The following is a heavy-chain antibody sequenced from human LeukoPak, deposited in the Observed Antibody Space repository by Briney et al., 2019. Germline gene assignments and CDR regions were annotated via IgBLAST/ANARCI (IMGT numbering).Heavy chain of an antibody. V-gene: IGHV3-74*01. CDR1: GFTFSSYW. CDR3: ASRRHSGSYWDYYYGMDV. CDR2: INTDGSST. J-gene: IGHJ6*02. Sequence: PGGSLRLSCAASGFTFSSYWMHWVRQAPGKGLVWVSRINTDGSSTSYADSVKGRFTISRDNSKNTLYLQMNSLRAEDTAVYYCASRRHSGSYWDYYYGMDVWGQGTTVTVSS. D-gene: IGHD1-26*01.